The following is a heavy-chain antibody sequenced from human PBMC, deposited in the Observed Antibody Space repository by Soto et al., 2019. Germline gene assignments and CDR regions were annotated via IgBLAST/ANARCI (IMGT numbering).Heavy chain of an antibody. V-gene: IGHV3-21*01. CDR3: ARDLRNIVVVPAAIRDYYYYYYGMDV. Sequence: GSLRLSCAASGFTFSSYSMNWVRQAPGKGLEWVSSISSSSSYIYYADSVKGRFTISGDNAKNSLYLQMNSLRAEDTAVYYCARDLRNIVVVPAAIRDYYYYYYGMDVWGQGTTVTVSS. CDR1: GFTFSSYS. D-gene: IGHD2-2*02. J-gene: IGHJ6*02. CDR2: ISSSSSYI.